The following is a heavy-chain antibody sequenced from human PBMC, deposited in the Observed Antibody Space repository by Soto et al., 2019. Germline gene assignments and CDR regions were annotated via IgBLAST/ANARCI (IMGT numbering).Heavy chain of an antibody. J-gene: IGHJ4*02. V-gene: IGHV4-31*03. CDR1: GGSISSGGYY. CDR2: IYYSGST. CDR3: LSCLHVYDFWSGYNPFFDY. D-gene: IGHD3-3*01. Sequence: PSETLSLTCTVSGGSISSGGYYWSWIRQHPGKGLEWIGYIYYSGSTYYNPSLKSRVTISVDTSKNQFSLKLSSVTAADTAVYYCLSCLHVYDFWSGYNPFFDYSGQGTLVTVSS.